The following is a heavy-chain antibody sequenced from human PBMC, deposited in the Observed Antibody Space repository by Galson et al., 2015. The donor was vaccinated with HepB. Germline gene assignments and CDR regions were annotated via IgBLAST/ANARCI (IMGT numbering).Heavy chain of an antibody. Sequence: ETLSLTCAVYGGSFSGYYWSWIRQPPGKGLEWIGEINHSGSTNYNPSLKSRVTISVDTSKNQFSLKLSSVTAADTAVYYCASCITMVRATQDGGIDYWGQGTLVTVSS. CDR2: INHSGST. CDR3: ASCITMVRATQDGGIDY. D-gene: IGHD3-10*01. J-gene: IGHJ4*02. CDR1: GGSFSGYY. V-gene: IGHV4-34*01.